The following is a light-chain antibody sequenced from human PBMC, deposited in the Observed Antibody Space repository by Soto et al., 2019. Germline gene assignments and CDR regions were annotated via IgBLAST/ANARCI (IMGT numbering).Light chain of an antibody. CDR1: TSDVGGYNY. V-gene: IGLV2-14*01. Sequence: QSVLTQPASVSGSPGQSIAISCTGTTSDVGGYNYVSWYQQHPGKAPKVILYEVSNRPSGVSDRFSGTKSGNTASLTISGLQAEDEADYYCGSYRDSSILYVFGTGTKVTVL. J-gene: IGLJ1*01. CDR2: EVS. CDR3: GSYRDSSILYV.